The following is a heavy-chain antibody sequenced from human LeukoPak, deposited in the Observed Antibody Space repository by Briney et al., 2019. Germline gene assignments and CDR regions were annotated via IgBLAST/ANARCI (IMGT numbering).Heavy chain of an antibody. V-gene: IGHV4-38-2*02. D-gene: IGHD3-22*01. Sequence: PETLSLTCTVSGYSISSGYYWGWIRQPPGKGLEWIGSIYHSGSTYYNPSLKSRVTISVDTSKNQFSLKLSSVTAADTAVYYCARGEPDYYDSSGYYYNHPAPFDYWGQGTLVTVSS. J-gene: IGHJ4*02. CDR2: IYHSGST. CDR3: ARGEPDYYDSSGYYYNHPAPFDY. CDR1: GYSISSGYY.